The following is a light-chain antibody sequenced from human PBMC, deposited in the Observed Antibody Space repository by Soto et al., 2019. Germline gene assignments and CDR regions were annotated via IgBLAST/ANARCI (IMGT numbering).Light chain of an antibody. CDR1: QSISSW. V-gene: IGKV1-5*01. CDR2: DAS. CDR3: QQYNSYRT. Sequence: DIQMSQSPSTLSASVGDRVTINCRASQSISSWLAWYQQKPGKAPKLLIYDASSLESGVPSRFSGSGSGTEFTLTISSLRPDDFATYYCQQYNSYRTFGQGTKV. J-gene: IGKJ1*01.